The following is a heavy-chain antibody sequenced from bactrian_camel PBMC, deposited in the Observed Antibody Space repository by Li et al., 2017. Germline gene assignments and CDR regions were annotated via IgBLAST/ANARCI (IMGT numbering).Heavy chain of an antibody. V-gene: IGHV3S6*01. CDR2: ISTDGRST. Sequence: QVQLVESGGGSAQAGGSLTLSCAAGRYTYKRNCMGWFRQRPGKDREGVAGISTDGRSTDYAGSVGGRFTISRYGGQAIVHLHMSSLKPEDTAMYYCAASQPPTYAGSWYQPTTYKFWGHGTQVTVS. J-gene: IGHJ4*01. D-gene: IGHD6*01. CDR1: RYTYKRNC. CDR3: AASQPPTYAGSWYQPTTYKF.